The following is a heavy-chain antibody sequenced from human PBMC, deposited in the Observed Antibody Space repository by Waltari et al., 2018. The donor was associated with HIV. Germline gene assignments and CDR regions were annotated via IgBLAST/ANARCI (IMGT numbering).Heavy chain of an antibody. CDR1: GASMRSRRYF. D-gene: IGHD1-26*01. CDR3: ARDWDVTTACMDV. V-gene: IGHV4-39*07. J-gene: IGHJ6*02. CDR2: MFYTGSS. Sequence: QVKLQESGPGPVKPSATMSPTCVVPGASMRSRRYFWDWIRQAPGKGLEWIGSMFYTGSSYYNPSLKSRVNISIDTLNNQFSLKMTSVTAADTAVYYCARDWDVTTACMDVWGQGTTVTVSS.